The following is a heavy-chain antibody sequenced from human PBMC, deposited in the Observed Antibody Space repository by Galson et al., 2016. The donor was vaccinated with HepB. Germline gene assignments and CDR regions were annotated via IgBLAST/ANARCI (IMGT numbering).Heavy chain of an antibody. J-gene: IGHJ5*02. CDR1: GGSFTNYF. D-gene: IGHD3-10*01. CDR2: IYHNGNT. V-gene: IGHV4-59*01. CDR3: ARVRRWFDP. Sequence: SETLSLTCAVSGGSFTNYFWNWIRQPPGKGPEWIGYIYHNGNTNYNASFKSRVTISLDTSKNQFSLKLNSVTTADTAVYYCARVRRWFDPWGQGVLVTVSS.